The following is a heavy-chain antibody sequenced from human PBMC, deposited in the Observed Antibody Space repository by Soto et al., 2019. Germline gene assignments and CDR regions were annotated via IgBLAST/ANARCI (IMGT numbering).Heavy chain of an antibody. V-gene: IGHV1-69*06. CDR1: GGTFSSYA. CDR3: AREGENYYDSSGFPY. D-gene: IGHD3-22*01. Sequence: QVQLVQSGAEVKKPGSSVKVSCKASGGTFSSYAISWVRQAPGQGLEWMGGIIPIFGTANYAQKFKGRVTITADKSTSTDYMELSSLRSEDTAVYYCAREGENYYDSSGFPYWGQGTLVTVSS. J-gene: IGHJ4*02. CDR2: IIPIFGTA.